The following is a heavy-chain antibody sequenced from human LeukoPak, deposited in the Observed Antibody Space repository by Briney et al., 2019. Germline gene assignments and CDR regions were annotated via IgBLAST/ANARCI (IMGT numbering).Heavy chain of an antibody. CDR3: ARVHSGYSYGFDY. V-gene: IGHV4-4*07. CDR1: GGSLSSYY. CDR2: IYTSGST. D-gene: IGHD5-18*01. J-gene: IGHJ4*02. Sequence: SETLSLTCTVSGGSLSSYYWSWIRQPAGKGLEWIGRIYTSGSTNYNPSLKSRVTMSVYTSKNQFSLNLDSMTVADTAVHYFARVHSGYSYGFDYWGQGAMLADCS.